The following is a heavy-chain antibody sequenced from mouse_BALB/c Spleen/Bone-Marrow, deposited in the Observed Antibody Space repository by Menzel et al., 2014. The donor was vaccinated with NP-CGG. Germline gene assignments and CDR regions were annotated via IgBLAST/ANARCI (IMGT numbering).Heavy chain of an antibody. CDR1: GYAFTNYL. CDR2: INPGSGGT. V-gene: IGHV1-54*01. Sequence: QVQLQQSGAELVRPGTSVKVSCKASGYAFTNYLIEWVKQRPGQGLEWIGVINPGSGGTNYNEKFKGKATLTADKSSSTAYMQLSSLTSVDSAVYFSARWDYAMDYWGQGTSVTVSS. J-gene: IGHJ4*01. CDR3: ARWDYAMDY.